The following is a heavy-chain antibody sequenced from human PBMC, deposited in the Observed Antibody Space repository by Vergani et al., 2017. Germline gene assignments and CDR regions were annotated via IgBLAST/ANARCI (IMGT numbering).Heavy chain of an antibody. J-gene: IGHJ6*04. D-gene: IGHD2-2*01. CDR3: AGFWNSGIVVEPADRGKMDV. Sequence: QVQLQQWGAGLLKPSETLSLTCAVYGGSFSGYYWSWIRQPPGKGLEWIGEINHSGSTNYNPSLKSRVTISVDTSKNQFSLKLSSVTAADTAVYYCAGFWNSGIVVEPADRGKMDVWGKGTTVTVSS. CDR2: INHSGST. CDR1: GGSFSGYY. V-gene: IGHV4-34*01.